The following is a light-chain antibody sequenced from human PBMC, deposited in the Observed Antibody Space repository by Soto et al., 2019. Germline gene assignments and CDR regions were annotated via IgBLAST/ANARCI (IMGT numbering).Light chain of an antibody. CDR1: QSVSSTS. CDR2: GAS. V-gene: IGKV3-20*01. Sequence: EIVLTQSPGTLSLSPGERATLSCGASQSVSSTSLSWFQQKPGRAPRLLIYGASSRATGIPDRFSGSGSGTDFTLTISRVEPEDFAVYYCMQYGGLPWTFGQGTKVDIK. J-gene: IGKJ1*01. CDR3: MQYGGLPWT.